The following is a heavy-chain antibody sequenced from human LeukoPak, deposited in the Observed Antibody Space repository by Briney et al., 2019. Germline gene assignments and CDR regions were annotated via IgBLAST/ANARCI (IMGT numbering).Heavy chain of an antibody. J-gene: IGHJ4*02. CDR2: ISGSGGTT. Sequence: GGSLRLSCAASGFTFNGYAMSWVRQVPGKGLEWVSTISGSGGTTYYADSLKGRFTISRDNSKNMLFLQMNSLRAEDTAIYYCAKEDGGSGWYEPVEYSGQGTLVTASS. D-gene: IGHD6-19*01. CDR3: AKEDGGSGWYEPVEY. CDR1: GFTFNGYA. V-gene: IGHV3-23*01.